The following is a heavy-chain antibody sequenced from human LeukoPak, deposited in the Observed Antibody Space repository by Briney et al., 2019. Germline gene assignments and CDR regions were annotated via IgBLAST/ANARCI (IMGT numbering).Heavy chain of an antibody. CDR3: TTGGFRSYGSGGPNFDY. J-gene: IGHJ4*02. D-gene: IGHD3-10*01. CDR2: IKSKTDGGTT. CDR1: GFTFSSAW. Sequence: GGSLRLSCAASGFTFSSAWMSWVRQAPGEGLEWVGRIKSKTDGGTTDYAAPVKGRFTISRDDSKNTLYLQMNSLKTEDTAVYYCTTGGFRSYGSGGPNFDYWGQGTLVTVSS. V-gene: IGHV3-15*01.